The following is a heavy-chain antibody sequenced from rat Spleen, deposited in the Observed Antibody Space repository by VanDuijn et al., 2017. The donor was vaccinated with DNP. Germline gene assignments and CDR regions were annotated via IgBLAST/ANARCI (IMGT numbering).Heavy chain of an antibody. CDR1: GFTLSDYN. V-gene: IGHV5-7*01. D-gene: IGHD4-3*01. CDR2: MSSDGGST. J-gene: IGHJ2*01. Sequence: EVQLVGSGGGFVQPGRSLKVSCAASGFTLSDYNMAWVRQAPKEGLEWVATMSSDGGSTYYLHSVRGRFTISRDNAKSTLYLQMDRLRSEDTATYYCVRWNSGHFDYWGQGVMVTVSS. CDR3: VRWNSGHFDY.